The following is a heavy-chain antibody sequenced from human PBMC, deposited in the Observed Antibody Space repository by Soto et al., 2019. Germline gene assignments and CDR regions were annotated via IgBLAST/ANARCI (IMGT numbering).Heavy chain of an antibody. D-gene: IGHD1-26*01. CDR2: ISGSGDST. V-gene: IGHV3-23*01. Sequence: EVPLLESGGGLVQPGGSLRLSCAASGFTFSSYAMRWVRQAPVKGLEWVSAISGSGDSTYYADSVKGRFTISRDNSKTTLYLQMNSLRAEDTAVYYCASRGSGSYYDYWGQGTLVTVSS. J-gene: IGHJ4*02. CDR1: GFTFSSYA. CDR3: ASRGSGSYYDY.